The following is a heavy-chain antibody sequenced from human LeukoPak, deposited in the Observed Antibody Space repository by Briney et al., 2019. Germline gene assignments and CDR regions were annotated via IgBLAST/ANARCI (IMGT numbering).Heavy chain of an antibody. CDR3: TREGADFWSGYWYYYYGMDV. J-gene: IGHJ6*02. CDR2: ISDDGSYT. D-gene: IGHD3-3*01. Sequence: GGSLRLSCAASGFSFSSHWVHWVRQAPGKGLVWVSRISDDGSYTSNVDSVKGRFTISRDNSKNTLYLQMNSLRAEDTAVYYCTREGADFWSGYWYYYYGMDVWGQGTTVTVSS. CDR1: GFSFSSHW. V-gene: IGHV3-74*01.